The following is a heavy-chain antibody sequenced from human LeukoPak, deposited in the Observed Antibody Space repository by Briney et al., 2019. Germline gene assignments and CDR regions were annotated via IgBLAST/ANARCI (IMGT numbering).Heavy chain of an antibody. Sequence: PGGSLRLSCAASGFTFSSYAVSWVRQAPGKGLEWVSAISGSGGSTYYADSVKGRFTISRDNSKNTLYLQMNSLRAEDTAVYYCAKGKGYCSGGSCYPTQGFDPWGQGTLVTVSS. CDR2: ISGSGGST. J-gene: IGHJ5*02. D-gene: IGHD2-15*01. V-gene: IGHV3-23*01. CDR1: GFTFSSYA. CDR3: AKGKGYCSGGSCYPTQGFDP.